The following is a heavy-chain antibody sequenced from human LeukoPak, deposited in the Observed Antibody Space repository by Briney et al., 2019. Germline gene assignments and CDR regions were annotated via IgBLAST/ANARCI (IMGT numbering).Heavy chain of an antibody. CDR1: GFTFNSYG. Sequence: PGGSLRLSCAASGFTFNSYGMHWVRQAPGKGLEWVVVISYDGSNKYYADSVKGRFTISRDNSKNTLYLQMNSLRAEDTATYYCAKALNYWYFDLWGRGNLVTVSS. CDR3: AKALNYWYFDL. J-gene: IGHJ2*01. V-gene: IGHV3-30*18. CDR2: ISYDGSNK.